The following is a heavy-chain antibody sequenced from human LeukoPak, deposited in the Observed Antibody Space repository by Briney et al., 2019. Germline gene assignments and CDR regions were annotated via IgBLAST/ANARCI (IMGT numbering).Heavy chain of an antibody. CDR3: ARRMGIVGATLYYFDY. Sequence: GESLKISCKGSGYSFTSYWIGWVRQMPGKGLEWMGIIYPGDSDTRYSPSFQGQVTISADKSISTAYLQWSSLKASDTAMYYCARRMGIVGATLYYFDYWGQGTLVTVSS. CDR1: GYSFTSYW. D-gene: IGHD1-26*01. J-gene: IGHJ4*02. V-gene: IGHV5-51*01. CDR2: IYPGDSDT.